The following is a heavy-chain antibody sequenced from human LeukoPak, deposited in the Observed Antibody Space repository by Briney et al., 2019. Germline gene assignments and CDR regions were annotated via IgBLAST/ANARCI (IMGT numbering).Heavy chain of an antibody. Sequence: GGSLRLSCAASGFTFSSYAMSWVRQAPGKGLEWVSAISGSGGSTYYADSVKGRFTISRDNSKNTLYLQMNSLRAEGTAVYYCAKDFHLNYYDSSGYSLGFDYWGQGTLVTVSS. V-gene: IGHV3-23*01. CDR2: ISGSGGST. CDR3: AKDFHLNYYDSSGYSLGFDY. J-gene: IGHJ4*02. CDR1: GFTFSSYA. D-gene: IGHD3-22*01.